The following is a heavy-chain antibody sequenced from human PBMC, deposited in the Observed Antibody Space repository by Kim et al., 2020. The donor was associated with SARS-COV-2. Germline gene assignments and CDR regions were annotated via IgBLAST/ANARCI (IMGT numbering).Heavy chain of an antibody. CDR1: GFTFSSYS. Sequence: GGSLRLSCAASGFTFSSYSMNWVRQAPGKGLEWVSSISSSSSYIYYADSVKGRFTISRDNAKNSLYLQMNSLRAEDTAVYYCARASFFGWFDPWGQGTLVTVSS. J-gene: IGHJ5*02. CDR2: ISSSSSYI. D-gene: IGHD3-3*01. V-gene: IGHV3-21*01. CDR3: ARASFFGWFDP.